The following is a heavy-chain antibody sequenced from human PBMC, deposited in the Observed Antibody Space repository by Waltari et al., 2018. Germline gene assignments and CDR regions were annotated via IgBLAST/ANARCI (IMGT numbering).Heavy chain of an antibody. V-gene: IGHV4-39*01. CDR3: ARQLRFVDWIPRYFDS. CDR1: GDSISGSRNY. CDR2: IYYSGTT. Sequence: QMELQESGPRLVKPSETLSLTCNVSGDSISGSRNYWAWLRQPPGKNLQWIGSIYYSGTTYYNPPLNGRFAISVDTSRNQFSLNVNSVTAADTGIYYCARQLRFVDWIPRYFDSWGRGTLATVSS. J-gene: IGHJ4*02. D-gene: IGHD3-3*01.